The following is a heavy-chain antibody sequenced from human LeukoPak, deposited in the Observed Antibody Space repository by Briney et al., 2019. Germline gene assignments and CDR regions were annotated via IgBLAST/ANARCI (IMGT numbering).Heavy chain of an antibody. D-gene: IGHD3-22*01. CDR3: ARDLHDSSGYLPGH. CDR1: GYTFVGYH. CDR2: INPNSGGT. Sequence: GASVKVSCKASGYTFVGYHMHWMRQAPGQGLEWMGRINPNSGGTNYAQKFQGRATMTRDTSISTAYMELSRLRSDDTAVYYCARDLHDSSGYLPGHWGQGTLVTVSS. V-gene: IGHV1-2*06. J-gene: IGHJ4*02.